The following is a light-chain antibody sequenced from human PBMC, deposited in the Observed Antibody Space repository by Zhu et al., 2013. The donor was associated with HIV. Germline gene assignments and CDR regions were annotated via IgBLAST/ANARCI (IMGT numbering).Light chain of an antibody. J-gene: IGKJ2*04. CDR2: AAS. CDR1: QSVSSN. CDR3: QQYNNWCS. V-gene: IGKV3-15*01. Sequence: EIVLTQSPDTLSVSLGERATLSCRASQSVSSNLAWYQQKPGQAPRLLIYAASTRATGIPARFSGSRSGTEFTPTISSLQSEDFAVYYCQQYNNWCSLGQGTRLEIK.